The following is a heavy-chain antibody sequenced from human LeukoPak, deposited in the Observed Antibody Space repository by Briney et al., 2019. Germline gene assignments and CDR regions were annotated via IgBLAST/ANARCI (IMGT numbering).Heavy chain of an antibody. Sequence: PSETLSLTCTVSGGSISSYYWSWIRQPPGKGLEWIGYIYYSGSTNYNPSLKSRVTISVDTSKNQLSLKLSSVTAADTAVYYCARRSSSSVHYYYYMDVWGKGTTVTVSS. J-gene: IGHJ6*03. CDR3: ARRSSSSVHYYYYMDV. V-gene: IGHV4-59*01. D-gene: IGHD6-6*01. CDR1: GGSISSYY. CDR2: IYYSGST.